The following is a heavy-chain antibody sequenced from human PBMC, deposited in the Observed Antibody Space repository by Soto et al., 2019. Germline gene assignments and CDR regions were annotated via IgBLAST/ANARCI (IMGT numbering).Heavy chain of an antibody. V-gene: IGHV2-5*02. CDR2: IYWDDDK. D-gene: IGHD3-9*01. CDR1: GISLSTRGVG. J-gene: IGHJ4*02. CDR3: ALRRAHGDISISYFDY. Sequence: QITLKESGPTLVKPTQTLTLTCTFSGISLSTRGVGVGWIRQPPGKALEWLSLIYWDDDKRYIPSLRGRLTITKDTSKIQVVITMTNMDPVYTATYYCALRRAHGDISISYFDYWGQVPLITVSS.